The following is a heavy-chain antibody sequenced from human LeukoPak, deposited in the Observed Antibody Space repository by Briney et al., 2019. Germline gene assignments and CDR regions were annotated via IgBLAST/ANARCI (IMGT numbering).Heavy chain of an antibody. Sequence: PGGSLRLSCAASGFTFSSYNMNWVRQAPGKGLEWVSSISSSSSYIYYADSVKGRFTISRDNAKNSLYLQMSSLRAEDTAVYYCARGMYYYGSGSSFDNWGQGTLVTVSS. D-gene: IGHD3-10*01. CDR3: ARGMYYYGSGSSFDN. J-gene: IGHJ4*02. CDR2: ISSSSSYI. CDR1: GFTFSSYN. V-gene: IGHV3-21*01.